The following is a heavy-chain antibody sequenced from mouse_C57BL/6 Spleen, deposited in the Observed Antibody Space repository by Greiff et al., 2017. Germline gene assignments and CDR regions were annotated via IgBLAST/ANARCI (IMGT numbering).Heavy chain of an antibody. J-gene: IGHJ3*01. V-gene: IGHV1-52*01. Sequence: QVQLQQPGAELVRPGSSVKLSCKASGYTFTSYWMHWVKQRPIQGLEWIGNIDPSDSETHYNQKFKDKATLTVDKSSSTAYMQLSRLTSEDSAVYYCARGTTVVGAYWGQGTLVTVSA. CDR2: IDPSDSET. D-gene: IGHD1-1*01. CDR1: GYTFTSYW. CDR3: ARGTTVVGAY.